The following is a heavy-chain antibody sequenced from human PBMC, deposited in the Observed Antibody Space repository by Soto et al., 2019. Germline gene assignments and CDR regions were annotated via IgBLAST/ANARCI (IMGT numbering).Heavy chain of an antibody. D-gene: IGHD3-10*01. CDR2: ISAHNGDT. CDR1: GYTFTSHG. Sequence: QVQLVQSGGEVKKPEASVKVSCKASGYTFTSHGISWVRQAPGQGPEWMGWISAHNGDTNYAQKLQGRVTVTTDTSTSTGYMELRSLRSEDTAVYYCARMLRGSNTDCYHYMDVWGKGTTVTVSS. V-gene: IGHV1-18*01. J-gene: IGHJ6*03. CDR3: ARMLRGSNTDCYHYMDV.